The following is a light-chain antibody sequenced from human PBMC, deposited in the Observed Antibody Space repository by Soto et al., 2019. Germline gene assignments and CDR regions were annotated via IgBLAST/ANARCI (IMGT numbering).Light chain of an antibody. V-gene: IGKV3-15*01. Sequence: EIVMTQSPATLSVSPGETASLSCRASQSVSSNLAWYQQKPGQAPRLLIYGASTRATGIPARFSGSGSGTEFTLTISSLQSEDFAVYYCQQRSNWITFGQGTRLEIK. CDR1: QSVSSN. CDR2: GAS. CDR3: QQRSNWIT. J-gene: IGKJ5*01.